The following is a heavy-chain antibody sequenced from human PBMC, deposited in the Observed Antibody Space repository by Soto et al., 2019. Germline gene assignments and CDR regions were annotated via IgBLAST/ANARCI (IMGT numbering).Heavy chain of an antibody. Sequence: QVQLQESGPGLVKPSETLSLICTVSGGSISSYYWSWIRQPPGKGLEWIGYFYYSGSTNYSPSLRSRVTISVDSSKNQVSLKLNSVTAADTAVYYGARAGYSSWSLAFDVWGQGTMVTVSS. V-gene: IGHV4-59*01. J-gene: IGHJ3*01. CDR2: FYYSGST. D-gene: IGHD6-6*01. CDR1: GGSISSYY. CDR3: ARAGYSSWSLAFDV.